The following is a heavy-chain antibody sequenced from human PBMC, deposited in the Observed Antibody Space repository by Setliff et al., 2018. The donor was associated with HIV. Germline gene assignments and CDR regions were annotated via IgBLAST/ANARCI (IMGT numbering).Heavy chain of an antibody. J-gene: IGHJ4*02. CDR3: ARVVEYRTYYFDY. CDR1: GFTFDDYA. D-gene: IGHD6-6*01. V-gene: IGHV3-9*01. CDR2: ISWNSGSI. Sequence: GGSLRLSCAASGFTFDDYAMHWVRQAPGKGLEWVSGISWNSGSIGYADSVKGRFTISRDNAKNSLYLQMNSLRAEDTAVYYCARVVEYRTYYFDYWGQGTLVTVSS.